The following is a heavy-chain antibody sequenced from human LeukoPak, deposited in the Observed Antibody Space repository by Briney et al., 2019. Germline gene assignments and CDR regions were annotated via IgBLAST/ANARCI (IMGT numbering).Heavy chain of an antibody. J-gene: IGHJ4*02. CDR1: GFTVSSNY. Sequence: GGSLRLSCAASGFTVSSNYMSWVRQAPGKGLEWVSVIYSGGSTYYADSVKGRFTISRDNAKNSPYLQMNSLRAEDTAVYSCVRDGDTSGYTNWGQGTLVTVSS. V-gene: IGHV3-66*01. CDR3: VRDGDTSGYTN. D-gene: IGHD3-22*01. CDR2: IYSGGST.